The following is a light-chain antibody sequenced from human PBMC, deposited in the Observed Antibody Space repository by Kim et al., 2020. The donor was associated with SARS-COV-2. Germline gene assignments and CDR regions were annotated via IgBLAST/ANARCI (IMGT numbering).Light chain of an antibody. CDR3: QQYNSYSWT. CDR1: QSISSW. CDR2: KAS. V-gene: IGKV1-5*03. Sequence: ASVGDSVTINCGASQSISSWLAWYQQKPGKAPKLLIYKASSLQTGVPSRFSGSGSGTEFTLTISSLQPDDFATYYCQQYNSYSWTFGQGTKVDIK. J-gene: IGKJ1*01.